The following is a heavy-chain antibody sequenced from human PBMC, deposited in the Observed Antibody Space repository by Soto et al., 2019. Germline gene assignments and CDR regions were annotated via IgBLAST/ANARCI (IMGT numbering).Heavy chain of an antibody. J-gene: IGHJ4*02. CDR2: INHSGST. V-gene: IGHV4-34*01. CDR3: ASKIAAAGSALYGY. D-gene: IGHD6-13*01. CDR1: GGSFSGYY. Sequence: QVQLQQWGAGLWKPSETLSLTCAVYGGSFSGYYWSWIRQPPGKGLEWIGEINHSGSTNYNPSLKSRVTISVDTSKNQCSLKLSSVTAADTAVYYCASKIAAAGSALYGYWGQGTLVTVSS.